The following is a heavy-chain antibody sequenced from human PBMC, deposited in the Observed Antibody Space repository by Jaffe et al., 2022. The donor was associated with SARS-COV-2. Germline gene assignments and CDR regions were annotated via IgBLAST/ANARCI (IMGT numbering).Heavy chain of an antibody. J-gene: IGHJ5*02. Sequence: QLQLQESGPGLVKPSETLSLTCTVSGGSISSSSYYWGWIRQPPGKGLEWIGSIYYSGSTYYNPSLKSRVTISVDTSKNQFSLKLSSVTAADTAVYYCARPGNSGWFDPWGQGTLVTVSS. CDR2: IYYSGST. D-gene: IGHD2-21*01. CDR3: ARPGNSGWFDP. CDR1: GGSISSSSYY. V-gene: IGHV4-39*01.